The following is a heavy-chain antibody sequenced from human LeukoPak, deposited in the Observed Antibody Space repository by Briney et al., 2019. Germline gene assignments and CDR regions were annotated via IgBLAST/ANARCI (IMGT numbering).Heavy chain of an antibody. J-gene: IGHJ6*03. D-gene: IGHD2-21*01. CDR3: ARELAYCGGDCYSGHYYYYYYMDV. V-gene: IGHV1-69*05. CDR1: GGTFISYA. CDR2: IIPMFGTA. Sequence: SVKVSCKASGGTFISYAISWVRQAPGQGLEWMGGIIPMFGTANYTQKIQDRVTITTDESTSTAYMELSSLRSEDTAVYYCARELAYCGGDCYSGHYYYYYYMDVWGKGTTVTVSS.